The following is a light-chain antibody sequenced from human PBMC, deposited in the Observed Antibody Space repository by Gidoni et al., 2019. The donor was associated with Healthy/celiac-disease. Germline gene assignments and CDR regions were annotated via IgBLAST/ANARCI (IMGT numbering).Light chain of an antibody. J-gene: IGLJ2*01. V-gene: IGLV1-47*01. CDR3: AAWDDSLSAVV. CDR1: SSNIGSNY. Sequence: HSVLTQPPSASGTPRQRVTISCSGSSSNIGSNYVYWYQQLPGTAPKLLIYRNNQRPSGVPDRFSGSKSGTSASLAISGLRSEDEADYYCAAWDDSLSAVVFGGGTKLTVL. CDR2: RNN.